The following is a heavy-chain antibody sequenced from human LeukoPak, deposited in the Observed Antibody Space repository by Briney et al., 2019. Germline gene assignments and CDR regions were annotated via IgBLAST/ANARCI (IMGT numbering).Heavy chain of an antibody. CDR3: AKNDQWLVLFYFDY. V-gene: IGHV3-23*01. D-gene: IGHD6-19*01. J-gene: IGHJ4*02. CDR2: ISGSGGST. CDR1: GFAFSSYA. Sequence: GGSLRLSCAASGFAFSSYAMSWVRQAPGKGLEWVSAISGSGGSTYYADSVKGRFTISRDNSKNTLYLQMNSLRAEDTAVYYCAKNDQWLVLFYFDYWGQGTLVTVSS.